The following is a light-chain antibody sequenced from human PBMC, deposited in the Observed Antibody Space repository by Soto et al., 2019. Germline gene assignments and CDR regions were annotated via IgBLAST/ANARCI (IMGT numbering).Light chain of an antibody. V-gene: IGLV2-8*01. CDR3: SSYAGSSNV. CDR1: SSDVGGYNY. J-gene: IGLJ1*01. Sequence: QSALTPPPSASGSPGQSVAISCTGTSSDVGGYNYVSWYQQHPGKAPRLMIYEVNKRPSGVPDRFSGSKSGNTASLTVSGLQAEDEADYYCSSYAGSSNVFGTGTKVTV. CDR2: EVN.